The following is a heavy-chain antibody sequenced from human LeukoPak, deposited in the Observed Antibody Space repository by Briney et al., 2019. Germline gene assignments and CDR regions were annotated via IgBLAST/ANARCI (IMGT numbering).Heavy chain of an antibody. D-gene: IGHD6-13*01. CDR3: ARVPPAWYSSSWYYFDY. CDR2: ISSGSSYI. Sequence: GGSLRLSCAASGFTFSSYSMNWVRQAPGEGLEWVSSISSGSSYIYYADSVKGRFTISRDNAKNSLYLQMNSLRAEDTAVYYCARVPPAWYSSSWYYFDYWGQGTLVTVSS. CDR1: GFTFSSYS. V-gene: IGHV3-21*01. J-gene: IGHJ4*02.